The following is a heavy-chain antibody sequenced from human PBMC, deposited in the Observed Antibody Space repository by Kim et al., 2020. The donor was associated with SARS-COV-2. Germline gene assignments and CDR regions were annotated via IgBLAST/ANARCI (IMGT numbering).Heavy chain of an antibody. V-gene: IGHV3-48*02. J-gene: IGHJ6*02. D-gene: IGHD3-10*01. Sequence: GGSLRLSCAASEFSFSSYSMNWVRQAPGKGLEWVSYISRSSTTINYADSLKGRFTISRDDAKKSLYLQMNSLRDEDTAVYYCARGFSDLGYNYYYMDVWGQGTTVTVSS. CDR3: ARGFSDLGYNYYYMDV. CDR1: EFSFSSYS. CDR2: ISRSSTTI.